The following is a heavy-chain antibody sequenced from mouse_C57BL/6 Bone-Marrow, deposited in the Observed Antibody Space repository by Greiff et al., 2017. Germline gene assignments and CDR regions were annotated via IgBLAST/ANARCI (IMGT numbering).Heavy chain of an antibody. CDR3: ARHLGSYYFDY. CDR1: GFTFSSYG. D-gene: IGHD4-1*01. Sequence: DVMLVESGGDLVKPGGSLKLSCAASGFTFSSYGMSWVSQTPDKRLEWVATISRGGSYTYYPDSVKGRFTISRDNAKNTLYLQRSSLKSEDTAMYYCARHLGSYYFDYWGKGTTLTVSS. V-gene: IGHV5-6*02. CDR2: ISRGGSYT. J-gene: IGHJ2*01.